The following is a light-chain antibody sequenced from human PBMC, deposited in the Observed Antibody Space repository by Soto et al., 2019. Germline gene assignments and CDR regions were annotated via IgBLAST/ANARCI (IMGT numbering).Light chain of an antibody. CDR2: GAS. CDR1: QYISTK. V-gene: IGKV3-20*01. CDR3: QQYGSSGT. Sequence: VLTQSPDSLSLSPGERATLSCRADQYISTKLAWYQQKPGQAPRLLFSGASNRATGIPDRFSGSGSGTDFTLTISRLEPEDFAVYYCQQYGSSGTFGQGTKVDIK. J-gene: IGKJ1*01.